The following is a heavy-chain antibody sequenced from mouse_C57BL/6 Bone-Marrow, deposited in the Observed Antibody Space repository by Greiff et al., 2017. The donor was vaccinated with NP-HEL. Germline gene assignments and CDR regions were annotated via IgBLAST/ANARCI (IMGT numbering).Heavy chain of an antibody. CDR3: ARPYYSNYLYFDY. CDR1: GFTFSDYG. Sequence: EVQLVESGGGLVKPGGSLKLSCAASGFTFSDYGMHWVRQAPEKGLEWVAYISSGSSTIYYADTVKGRFTISRDNAKNTLFLQMTSLRSEDTAMYYCARPYYSNYLYFDYWGQGTTLTVSS. D-gene: IGHD2-5*01. V-gene: IGHV5-17*01. J-gene: IGHJ2*01. CDR2: ISSGSSTI.